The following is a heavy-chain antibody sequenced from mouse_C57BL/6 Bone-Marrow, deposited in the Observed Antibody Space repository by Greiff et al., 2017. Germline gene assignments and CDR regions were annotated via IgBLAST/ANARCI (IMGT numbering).Heavy chain of an antibody. CDR3: ARHGDGYPFAY. D-gene: IGHD2-3*01. CDR2: ISSGGSYT. J-gene: IGHJ3*01. CDR1: GFTFSSYG. Sequence: EVKVVESGGDLVKPGGSLKLSCAASGFTFSSYGMSWVRQTPDKRLEWVATISSGGSYTYYPARVKGRFTISRDNAKNTLYLQMSSLKSEETAMYYCARHGDGYPFAYWGQGTLVTVSA. V-gene: IGHV5-6*01.